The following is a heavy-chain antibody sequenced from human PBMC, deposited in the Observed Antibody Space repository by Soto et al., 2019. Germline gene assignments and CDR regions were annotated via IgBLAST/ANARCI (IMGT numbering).Heavy chain of an antibody. J-gene: IGHJ4*02. V-gene: IGHV3-9*01. D-gene: IGHD4-17*01. Sequence: EVQLVESGGGLVQPGRSLRLSCAASGFTVDDYAMHWVRQAPGKDLEWVSGISWNGETIDYADSVKGRFTISRDNAKSSLFLQMNSRRPDDTALYSCAKDMKWGGMTTIHYFDSWGQGTLVTVSS. CDR2: ISWNGETI. CDR3: AKDMKWGGMTTIHYFDS. CDR1: GFTVDDYA.